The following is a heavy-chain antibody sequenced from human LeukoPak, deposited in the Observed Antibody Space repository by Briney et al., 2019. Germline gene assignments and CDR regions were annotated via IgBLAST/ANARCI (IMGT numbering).Heavy chain of an antibody. V-gene: IGHV4-39*01. CDR2: IYHSGST. Sequence: SETLSLTCTVSGGSISSSSYYWGWIRQPPGKGLEWIGSIYHSGSTYYNPSLKSRVTISVDTSKNQFSLKLSSVTAADTAVYYCARQVSSWLVTTYYFDYWGQGTLVTVSS. CDR3: ARQVSSWLVTTYYFDY. D-gene: IGHD6-19*01. J-gene: IGHJ4*02. CDR1: GGSISSSSYY.